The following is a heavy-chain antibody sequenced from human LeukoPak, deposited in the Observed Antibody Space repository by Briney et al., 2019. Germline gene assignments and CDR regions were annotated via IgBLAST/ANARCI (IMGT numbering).Heavy chain of an antibody. J-gene: IGHJ4*02. CDR2: ISSSSSYI. D-gene: IGHD2-2*01. CDR3: ARGYCSSTGCFQGD. Sequence: PGGSLRLSCAASGFTFSSYSMNWVRQAPGKGLEWVSSISSSSSYIYYADSVKGRFTISRDNAKNSLYLQMNSLRAEDTAVYCCARGYCSSTGCFQGDWGQGTLVTVSS. CDR1: GFTFSSYS. V-gene: IGHV3-21*01.